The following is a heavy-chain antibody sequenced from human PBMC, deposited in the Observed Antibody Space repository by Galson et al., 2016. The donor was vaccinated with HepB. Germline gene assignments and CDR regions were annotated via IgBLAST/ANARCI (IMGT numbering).Heavy chain of an antibody. J-gene: IGHJ6*02. Sequence: SLRLSCAASNFTFSDYPMTWIRQAPGKGLEWLSYISSDGTVIYYADSVKGRFSISRDDASHSLHLQMNSLRAEDTVIYYCAKDGPSSLRFLDPGRRKNYGMEVWGQGTTVTVSS. V-gene: IGHV3-11*01. CDR2: ISSDGTVI. CDR3: AKDGPSSLRFLDPGRRKNYGMEV. CDR1: NFTFSDYP. D-gene: IGHD3-3*01.